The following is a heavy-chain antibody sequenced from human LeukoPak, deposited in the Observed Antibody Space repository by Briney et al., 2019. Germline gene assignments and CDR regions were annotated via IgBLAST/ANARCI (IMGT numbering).Heavy chain of an antibody. CDR1: GFSLSTRGSG. CDR3: AHSPRDPVYFDY. D-gene: IGHD5-24*01. J-gene: IGHJ4*02. V-gene: IGHV2-5*01. Sequence: SGPTLGNPTQTLTLTFTFSGFSLSTRGSGVGWIRQPPGKALEWLAFVYWNDDRCYSLSLQSSLTITKHPYKNQVVLTMTTMDPVDTATYSCAHSPRDPVYFDYWGQGPLVTVSS. CDR2: VYWNDDR.